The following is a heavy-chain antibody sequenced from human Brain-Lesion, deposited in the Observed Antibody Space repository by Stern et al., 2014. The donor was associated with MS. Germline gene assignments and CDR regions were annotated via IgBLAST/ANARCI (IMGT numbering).Heavy chain of an antibody. D-gene: IGHD3-22*01. CDR3: ATYYYDATGYNDF. V-gene: IGHV1-2*02. Sequence: QVQLLQSGAEVMKPGASVKVSCKASGYTFTGYSMHWVRQAPGQGLEWMGWINTKSGGTNYAQKVQGRVTMSRDKSMNKAYMELRRLRSDDTAGYYCATYYYDATGYNDFWGQGTLVTVSS. CDR1: GYTFTGYS. J-gene: IGHJ4*02. CDR2: INTKSGGT.